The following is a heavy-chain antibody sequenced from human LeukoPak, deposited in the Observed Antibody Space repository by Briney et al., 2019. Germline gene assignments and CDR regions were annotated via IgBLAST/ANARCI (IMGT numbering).Heavy chain of an antibody. CDR1: GFTLCSYS. CDR2: ISCSGSYI. J-gene: IGHJ4*02. V-gene: IGHV3-21*01. Sequence: PGGSLRLSCAASGFTLCSYSMNWLRQAPGKGREWVYSISCSGSYIHYADSVKGRFTISRDNAMNSLYLQMDTLGAEDTAVYYCAGRYCSNGLCHFDYWGQGTLVTVSS. CDR3: AGRYCSNGLCHFDY. D-gene: IGHD2-8*01.